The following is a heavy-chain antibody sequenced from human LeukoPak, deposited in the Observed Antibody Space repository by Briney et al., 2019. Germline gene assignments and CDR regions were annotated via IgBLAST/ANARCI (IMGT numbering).Heavy chain of an antibody. CDR3: AKRVSYYYDSSGYYPYYFDY. V-gene: IGHV3-23*01. D-gene: IGHD3-22*01. CDR2: ISGSGGST. Sequence: PGGSLRLSCAASGFTFSSYAMSWVRQAPGKGLEWVSAISGSGGSTYYADSVKGRFTISRDNSKNTLYLQMNSLRAEDTAVYYCAKRVSYYYDSSGYYPYYFDYWGQGTLVTVSS. CDR1: GFTFSSYA. J-gene: IGHJ4*02.